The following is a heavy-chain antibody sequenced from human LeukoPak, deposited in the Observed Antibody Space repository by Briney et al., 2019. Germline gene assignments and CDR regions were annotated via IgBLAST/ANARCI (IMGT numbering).Heavy chain of an antibody. J-gene: IGHJ4*02. D-gene: IGHD6-19*01. CDR2: ISWNSGSI. CDR3: ARGGVAVAGTGDY. V-gene: IGHV3-9*01. CDR1: GFTFDDYA. Sequence: GGSLRLSCAASGFTFDDYAMHWVRQAPGKGLEWVSGISWNSGSIGYADSVKGRFTISRDNAKNSLYLQMNSLRAEDTALYYCARGGVAVAGTGDYWGQGILVTVSS.